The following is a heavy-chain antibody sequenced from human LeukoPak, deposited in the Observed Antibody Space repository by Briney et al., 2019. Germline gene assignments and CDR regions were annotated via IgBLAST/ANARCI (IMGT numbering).Heavy chain of an antibody. CDR1: GGSISSGGYS. Sequence: SETLSLTCTVSGGSISSGGYSWSWIRQHPGKGLEWIGYIYYSGSTYYNPSLKSRVTISVDTSKNQFSLKLSSVTAADTAVYYCARIVVGELSFPSYFDYWGQGTLVTVSS. V-gene: IGHV4-31*03. J-gene: IGHJ4*02. CDR2: IYYSGST. D-gene: IGHD3-16*02. CDR3: ARIVVGELSFPSYFDY.